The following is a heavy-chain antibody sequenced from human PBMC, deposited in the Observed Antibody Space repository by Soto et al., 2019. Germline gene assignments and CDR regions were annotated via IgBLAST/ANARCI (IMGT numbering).Heavy chain of an antibody. CDR3: AKDVSSRRWFDP. J-gene: IGHJ5*02. CDR2: IKHTGNT. CDR1: GASIRSYH. V-gene: IGHV4-4*07. D-gene: IGHD3-16*01. Sequence: QVQLQESGPGLVKPSETLSLTCAVSGASIRSYHWSFLRQPAGKGLERIGRIKHTGNTNYNPYLKSRVTRSADTSKTKISLKMTSVTDADTAVYFCAKDVSSRRWFDPWGQGVRVIVSS.